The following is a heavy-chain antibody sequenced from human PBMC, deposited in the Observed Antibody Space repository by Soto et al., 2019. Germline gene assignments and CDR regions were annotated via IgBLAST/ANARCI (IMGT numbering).Heavy chain of an antibody. Sequence: SETLSLTCTVSGGSISSSSYYWGWIRQPPGKGLEWIGSIYYSGSTYYNPSLKSRVTISVDTSKNQFSLKLSSVTAADTAVYYCARLESYCSSTSCYHNYYYYMDVWGKGTTVTVSS. V-gene: IGHV4-39*01. D-gene: IGHD2-2*01. J-gene: IGHJ6*03. CDR2: IYYSGST. CDR1: GGSISSSSYY. CDR3: ARLESYCSSTSCYHNYYYYMDV.